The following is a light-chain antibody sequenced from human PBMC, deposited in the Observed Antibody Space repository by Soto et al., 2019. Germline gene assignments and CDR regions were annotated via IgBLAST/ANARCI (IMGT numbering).Light chain of an antibody. CDR1: ESISRH. V-gene: IGKV1-39*01. Sequence: DIQMSQSPSYLSASVGDRVTITCRAAESISRHLNWYQQKPGRAPDLLIYAASTLQNGVPSRFTGSGSGTEFTLTITGLQLEDFATYYCQQDYSTRATFGQGTRLEIK. CDR3: QQDYSTRAT. J-gene: IGKJ5*01. CDR2: AAS.